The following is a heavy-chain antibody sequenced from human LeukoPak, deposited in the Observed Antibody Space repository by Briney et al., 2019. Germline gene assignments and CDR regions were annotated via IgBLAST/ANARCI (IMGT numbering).Heavy chain of an antibody. D-gene: IGHD3-10*01. Sequence: KPSETLSLTCTVSGYSISSNYYWGWIRQPPGKRLEWIGNIYHSGSTYYNPSLKSRVTISVDTSKNQFSLRLSSVTAADTAVYYCASGRYGSGYIDYWGQGTLVTVSS. CDR3: ASGRYGSGYIDY. CDR2: IYHSGST. J-gene: IGHJ4*02. V-gene: IGHV4-38-2*02. CDR1: GYSISSNYY.